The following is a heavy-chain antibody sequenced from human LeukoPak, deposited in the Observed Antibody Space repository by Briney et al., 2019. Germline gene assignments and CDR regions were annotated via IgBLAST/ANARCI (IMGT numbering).Heavy chain of an antibody. D-gene: IGHD1-26*01. V-gene: IGHV1-69*05. J-gene: IGHJ3*02. CDR3: ARDRAESIVGATVDAFDI. CDR2: IIPIFGTA. Sequence: ASVKVSCKASGGTFSSYAVSWVRQAPGQGLEWMGGIIPIFGTANYAQKFQGRVTITTDESTSTAYMELSSLRSEDTAVYYCARDRAESIVGATVDAFDIWGQGTMVTVSS. CDR1: GGTFSSYA.